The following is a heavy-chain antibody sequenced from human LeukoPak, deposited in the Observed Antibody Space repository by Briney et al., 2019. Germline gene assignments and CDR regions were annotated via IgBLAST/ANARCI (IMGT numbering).Heavy chain of an antibody. CDR1: GFTFSSYG. V-gene: IGHV3-23*01. Sequence: TGGSLRLSCAASGFTFSSYGMSWVRQAPGKGLEWVSAISGSGGSTYYADSVKGRFTISRDNSKNTLSLQMNSLRAEDTAVYYCAKNYDILTGGEYWGQGTLVTVSS. D-gene: IGHD3-9*01. CDR3: AKNYDILTGGEY. CDR2: ISGSGGST. J-gene: IGHJ4*02.